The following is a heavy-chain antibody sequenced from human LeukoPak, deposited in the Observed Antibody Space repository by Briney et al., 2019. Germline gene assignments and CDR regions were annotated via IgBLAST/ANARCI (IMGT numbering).Heavy chain of an antibody. CDR2: ISYDGSNK. V-gene: IGHV3-30*03. CDR3: ARDDAAATRAFDI. Sequence: QAGGSLRLSCAASGFTFSSYGMHWVRQAPGKGLEWVAVISYDGSNKYYADSVKGRFTISRDNSKNTLYLQMNSLRAEDTAVYYCARDDAAATRAFDIWGQGTMVTVSS. D-gene: IGHD2-15*01. CDR1: GFTFSSYG. J-gene: IGHJ3*02.